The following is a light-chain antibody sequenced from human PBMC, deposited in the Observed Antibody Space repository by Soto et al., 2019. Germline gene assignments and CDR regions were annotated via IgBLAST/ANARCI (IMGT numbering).Light chain of an antibody. Sequence: DIQMTQPPSTLSASVGDRFTITCRASQSINKWLAWYQQKPGKXPKXXISDASSLESGVPSRFSGSGSGTELTITIGSLQPDDGETDDGQQYKSFPYTFGQGTRLEIK. J-gene: IGKJ2*01. CDR3: QQYKSFPYT. V-gene: IGKV1-5*01. CDR1: QSINKW. CDR2: DAS.